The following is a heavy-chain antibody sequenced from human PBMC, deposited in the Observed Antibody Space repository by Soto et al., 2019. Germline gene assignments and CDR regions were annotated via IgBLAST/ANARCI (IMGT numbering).Heavy chain of an antibody. CDR1: GFTFSSYA. CDR3: AKDRIGPLRIAAAGIDAFDI. D-gene: IGHD6-13*01. V-gene: IGHV3-23*01. Sequence: GGSLRLSCAASGFTFSSYAMSWVRQAPGKGLEWVSAISGSGGTTYYADSVKGRFTISRDNSKNTLYLQMNSLRAEDTAVYYCAKDRIGPLRIAAAGIDAFDIWGQGTMVTVSS. J-gene: IGHJ3*02. CDR2: ISGSGGTT.